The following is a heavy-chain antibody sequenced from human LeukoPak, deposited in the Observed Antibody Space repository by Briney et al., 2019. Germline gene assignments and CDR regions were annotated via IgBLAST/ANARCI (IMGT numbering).Heavy chain of an antibody. CDR1: GFTFSSYW. CDR2: IKQDGCEK. V-gene: IGHV3-7*01. J-gene: IGHJ3*02. CDR3: ARPIVPGYYFPYDAFDI. Sequence: GGSLRLSCAASGFTFSSYWMSWVRQAPGKGLEWVANIKQDGCEKYYVDSVKGRFTISRDNAKNSLYLQMNSLRAEDTAVYYCARPIVPGYYFPYDAFDIWGQGTMVTVSS. D-gene: IGHD3-22*01.